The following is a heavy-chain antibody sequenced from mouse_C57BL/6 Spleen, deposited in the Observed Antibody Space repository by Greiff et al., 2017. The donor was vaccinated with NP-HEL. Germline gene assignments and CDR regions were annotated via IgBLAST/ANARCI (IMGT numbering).Heavy chain of an antibody. J-gene: IGHJ3*01. V-gene: IGHV3-6*01. Sequence: EVQVVESGPGLVKPSQSLSLTCSVTGYSITSGYYWNWIRQFPGNKLEWMGYISYDGSNNYNPYLKNRISITRDTSKNQFFLKLNSVTTEDTATYYCARVSNYFAWFAYWGQGTLVTVSA. CDR3: ARVSNYFAWFAY. CDR1: GYSITSGYY. D-gene: IGHD2-5*01. CDR2: ISYDGSN.